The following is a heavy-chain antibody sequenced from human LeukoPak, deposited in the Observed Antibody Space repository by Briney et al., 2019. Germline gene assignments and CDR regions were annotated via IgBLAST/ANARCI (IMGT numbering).Heavy chain of an antibody. Sequence: GGSLRLSCAASGFTFSNYAINWVRQAPGTGLAWVSRIRGGGDSTYYADSVKGRFTISRDNSKNTLYLQMNSQRADDTAVYYCARDSSTSNYYFGMDVWGQGTTVTVSS. J-gene: IGHJ6*02. V-gene: IGHV3-23*01. CDR1: GFTFSNYA. CDR3: ARDSSTSNYYFGMDV. D-gene: IGHD6-19*01. CDR2: IRGGGDST.